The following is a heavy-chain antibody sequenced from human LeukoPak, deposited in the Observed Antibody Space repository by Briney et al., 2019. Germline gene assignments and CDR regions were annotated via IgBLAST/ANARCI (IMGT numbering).Heavy chain of an antibody. CDR2: IYSGGYT. V-gene: IGHV3-66*01. Sequence: GGSLRLSCAASGFTVTTNYMTWVRQAPGKGLEWVSIIYSGGYTDYADSVKGRFTISRDNSKNTLDLQMNSLRAEDTAVYYCARRLEYSGSNGVFDYWGQGTLVTVSA. D-gene: IGHD1-26*01. J-gene: IGHJ4*02. CDR3: ARRLEYSGSNGVFDY. CDR1: GFTVTTNY.